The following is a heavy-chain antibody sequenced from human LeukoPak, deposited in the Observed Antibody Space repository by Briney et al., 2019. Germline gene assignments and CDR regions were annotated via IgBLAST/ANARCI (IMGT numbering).Heavy chain of an antibody. CDR2: IYPGDSDT. J-gene: IGHJ5*02. D-gene: IGHD2-15*01. V-gene: IGHV5-51*01. CDR1: GYRFTSYW. CDR3: ARHESSGGSPQWFDP. Sequence: GESLKISFKGSGYRFTSYWIGWVRQMPGKGLEWMGIIYPGDSDTRYSPSFQGQVTISADKSISTAYLQWSSLKASDTAMYYCARHESSGGSPQWFDPWGQGTLVTVSS.